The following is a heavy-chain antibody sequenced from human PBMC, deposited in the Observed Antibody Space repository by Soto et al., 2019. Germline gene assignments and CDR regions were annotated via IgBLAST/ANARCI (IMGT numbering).Heavy chain of an antibody. Sequence: QLQLQESGSGLVKPSQTLSLTCAVSGGSISSDGYSWSWIRQPPGKGLEYIGYIYHSGSTYYNPSLKSRVTTAVDRSKHQFSIKLSSVPAADTAVSYCARGRPIRFDPWGQGTLVTVSS. CDR2: IYHSGST. CDR3: ARGRPIRFDP. J-gene: IGHJ5*02. CDR1: GGSISSDGYS. V-gene: IGHV4-30-2*01.